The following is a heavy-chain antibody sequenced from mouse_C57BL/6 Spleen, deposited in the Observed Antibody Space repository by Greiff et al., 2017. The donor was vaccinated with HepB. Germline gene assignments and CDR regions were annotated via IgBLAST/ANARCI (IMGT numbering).Heavy chain of an antibody. CDR3: ARSAPMAYCSNYEVSDY. V-gene: IGHV1-61*01. D-gene: IGHD2-5*01. CDR2: IYPSDSET. CDR1: GYTFTSYW. J-gene: IGHJ2*01. Sequence: QVQLQQPGAELVRPGSSVKLSCKASGYTFTSYWMDWVKQRPGQGLEWIGNIYPSDSETHYNQKFKDKATLTVDKSSSTAYMQLSSLTSEDSAVYYCARSAPMAYCSNYEVSDYWGQGTTLTVSS.